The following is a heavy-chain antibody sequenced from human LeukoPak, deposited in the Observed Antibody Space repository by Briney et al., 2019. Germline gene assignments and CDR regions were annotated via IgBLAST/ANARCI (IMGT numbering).Heavy chain of an antibody. J-gene: IGHJ4*02. CDR1: GYTFSDYW. Sequence: GEPLKISCKASGYTFSDYWIGWVRQMPGKGLEWMGIIYPGDSDTRYSPSFQGQVTISADKSISTAYLQWSSLKASDTAMYYCARLRRWLQRDTRYLDYWGQGTLVTVSS. V-gene: IGHV5-51*01. D-gene: IGHD5-24*01. CDR2: IYPGDSDT. CDR3: ARLRRWLQRDTRYLDY.